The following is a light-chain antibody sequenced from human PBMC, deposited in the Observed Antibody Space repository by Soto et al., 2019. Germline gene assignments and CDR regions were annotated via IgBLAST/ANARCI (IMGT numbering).Light chain of an antibody. CDR2: DVT. Sequence: QSVLTQPASVSGSLGQSITISCTGTSSDVGGYNYVSWYQKHPGKAPKVMIYDVTNRPSGVSNRFSGSKSGNTASLTISGLQAEDETDYYCSSYTSSGTRVFGGGTKVTVL. CDR1: SSDVGGYNY. CDR3: SSYTSSGTRV. V-gene: IGLV2-14*01. J-gene: IGLJ3*02.